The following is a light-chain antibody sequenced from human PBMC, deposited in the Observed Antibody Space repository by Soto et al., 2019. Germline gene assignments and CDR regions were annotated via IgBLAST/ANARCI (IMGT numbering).Light chain of an antibody. V-gene: IGKV3-20*01. J-gene: IGKJ3*01. CDR3: QHYGDSLFI. Sequence: EIVLTQSPGTLSLSPGERATLLCRASRSLGTYSLTWYQQKPGQAPRVLISGTSSRATGIPDRFSGSGSGTDFTLTISRVEPEDFAVYYCQHYGDSLFIFGPGTKLEFK. CDR1: RSLGTYS. CDR2: GTS.